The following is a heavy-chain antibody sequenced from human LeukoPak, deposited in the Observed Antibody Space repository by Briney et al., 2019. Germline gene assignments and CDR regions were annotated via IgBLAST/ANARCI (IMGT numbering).Heavy chain of an antibody. CDR1: GYTLTELS. J-gene: IGHJ3*02. CDR3: ATDFPPSSAPGDI. Sequence: ASVKVSYKVSGYTLTELSMHWVRQAPGKGLEWMGGFDPEDGETIYAQKFQGRVTMTEDTSTDTAYMELSSLRSEDTAVYYCATDFPPSSAPGDIWGQRTMVTVSS. V-gene: IGHV1-24*01. D-gene: IGHD3-22*01. CDR2: FDPEDGET.